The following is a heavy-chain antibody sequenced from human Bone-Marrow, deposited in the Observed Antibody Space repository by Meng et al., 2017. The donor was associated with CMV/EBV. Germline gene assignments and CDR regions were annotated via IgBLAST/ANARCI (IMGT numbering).Heavy chain of an antibody. Sequence: VSGGSISSYSWSWIRQPAGKGLEWIGRIYTSGSTNYNPSLKSRVTMSVDTSKNQFSLKLSSVTAADTAVYYCAREVYDFWSGYYPDYWGQGTLVTVSS. D-gene: IGHD3-3*01. CDR1: GGSISSYS. CDR2: IYTSGST. CDR3: AREVYDFWSGYYPDY. V-gene: IGHV4-4*07. J-gene: IGHJ4*02.